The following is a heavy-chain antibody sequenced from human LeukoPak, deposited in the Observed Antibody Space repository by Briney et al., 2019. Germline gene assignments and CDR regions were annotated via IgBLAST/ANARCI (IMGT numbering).Heavy chain of an antibody. Sequence: GGSLRLSCAAPGFTFSSYAMSWVRQAPGKGLEWVSAISGSGGSTYYADSVKGRFTISRDNSKNTLYLQMSSLRAEDTAVYYCAKDKELLWFGESNYFDYWGQGTLVTVSS. CDR2: ISGSGGST. V-gene: IGHV3-23*01. CDR3: AKDKELLWFGESNYFDY. J-gene: IGHJ4*02. CDR1: GFTFSSYA. D-gene: IGHD3-10*01.